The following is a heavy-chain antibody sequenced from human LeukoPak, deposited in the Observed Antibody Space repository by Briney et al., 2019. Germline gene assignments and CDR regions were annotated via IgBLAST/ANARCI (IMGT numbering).Heavy chain of an antibody. CDR2: SSNSGTTM. Sequence: PGGSLRLSCAASGTTFRNYEMNWIRQAPGKGLEWVPYSSNSGTTMYYADSVQGRFTISRDNAKNSLYLQMNSLRAEDTAVYYCAREGYGGNNAFDIWGQGTVVTVSS. CDR1: GTTFRNYE. V-gene: IGHV3-48*03. J-gene: IGHJ3*02. D-gene: IGHD4-23*01. CDR3: AREGYGGNNAFDI.